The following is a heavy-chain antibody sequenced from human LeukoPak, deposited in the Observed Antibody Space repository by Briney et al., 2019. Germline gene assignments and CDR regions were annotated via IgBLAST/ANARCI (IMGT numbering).Heavy chain of an antibody. D-gene: IGHD3-3*01. CDR3: ARGLVRTSDFWSGSQGLDAFDI. V-gene: IGHV1-8*03. Sequence: ASVKVSCKASGGTFSSYDINWVRQATGQGLEWMGWMNPNSGNTGYAQKFQGRVTITRNTSISTAYMELSSLRSEDTAVYYCARGLVRTSDFWSGSQGLDAFDIWGQGTMVTVSS. J-gene: IGHJ3*02. CDR2: MNPNSGNT. CDR1: GGTFSSYD.